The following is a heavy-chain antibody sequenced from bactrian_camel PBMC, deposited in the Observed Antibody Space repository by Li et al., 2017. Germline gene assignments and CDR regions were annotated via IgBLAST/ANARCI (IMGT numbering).Heavy chain of an antibody. D-gene: IGHD4*01. CDR2: IRRDGDE. CDR1: GREFMPTC. Sequence: HVQLVESGGGSVQPGGSLTLSCRFSGREFMPTCMGWFRQPQGKGREGIAGIRRDGDEYYADSVKGRFTISRDSANNMVYLQMNSLRPEDTGMYYCATSSPSLCFPFDEAKITDWGQGTQVTVS. CDR3: ATSSPSLCFPFDEAKITD. J-gene: IGHJ4*01. V-gene: IGHV3S53*01.